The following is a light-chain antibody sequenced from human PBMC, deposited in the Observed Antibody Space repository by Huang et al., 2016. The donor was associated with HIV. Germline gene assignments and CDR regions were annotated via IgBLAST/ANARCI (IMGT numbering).Light chain of an antibody. V-gene: IGKV3-15*01. J-gene: IGKJ2*01. CDR1: QSVSSN. Sequence: EIVMTQSPATLSVSPAESATLSCRASQSVSSNLAWYQQKPGQPPSLLIYGASTRATGSPARFSGSGSGTECTLTITSLQPDDFAGYYCQQYDNWPPFTFGQGTKLEIK. CDR2: GAS. CDR3: QQYDNWPPFT.